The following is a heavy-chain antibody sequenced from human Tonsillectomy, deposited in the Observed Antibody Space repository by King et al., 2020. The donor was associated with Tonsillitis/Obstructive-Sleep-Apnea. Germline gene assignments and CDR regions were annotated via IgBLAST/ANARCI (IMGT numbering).Heavy chain of an antibody. V-gene: IGHV3-9*01. CDR3: AKSSGPYPALAYMDV. D-gene: IGHD3-10*01. CDR1: GFTFDDYA. Sequence: VQLVESGGGLVQPGRSLRLSCAASGFTFDDYAMHWVRQVPGKGLEWVSGISWNRGSIGYADSVKGRFTISRDNAKNSLYLQMNSLRAEDTALYYCAKSSGPYPALAYMDVWGKGTTVTVSS. J-gene: IGHJ6*03. CDR2: ISWNRGSI.